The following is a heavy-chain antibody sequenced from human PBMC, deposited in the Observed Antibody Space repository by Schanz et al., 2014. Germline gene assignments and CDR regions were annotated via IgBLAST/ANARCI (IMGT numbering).Heavy chain of an antibody. D-gene: IGHD3-10*01. CDR1: GFTFRSYS. V-gene: IGHV3-48*01. CDR2: ISSTSRAT. CDR3: AKDLHSNSGNYYSYYFDS. Sequence: EVQLVESGGSLVQPGGSLRLSCAASGFTFRSYSMNWVRQAPGKGLEWISYISSTSRATYYADSVKARFTISRDNSKNSVSLQMDSLRPEDTAVYFCAKDLHSNSGNYYSYYFDSWGPGALVTVSS. J-gene: IGHJ4*02.